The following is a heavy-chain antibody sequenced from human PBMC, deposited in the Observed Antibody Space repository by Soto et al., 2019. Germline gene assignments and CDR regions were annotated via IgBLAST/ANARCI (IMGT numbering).Heavy chain of an antibody. V-gene: IGHV1-3*01. CDR3: ARAPSWHYYYYYMDV. Sequence: PVKVSCKASGYTFTSYLIHWLRHAPGQRLEWMGWINAGNGNTKYSQKFQGRVTITRDTSASTAYMELSSLRSEDTAVYYCARAPSWHYYYYYMDVWGKGTTVTVSS. J-gene: IGHJ6*03. CDR2: INAGNGNT. CDR1: GYTFTSYL. D-gene: IGHD2-2*01.